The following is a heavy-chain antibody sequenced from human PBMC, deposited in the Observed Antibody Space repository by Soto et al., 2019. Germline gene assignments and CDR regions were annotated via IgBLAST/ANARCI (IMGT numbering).Heavy chain of an antibody. CDR3: ARDGGVYDDYGPFDY. J-gene: IGHJ4*02. CDR2: INAGNGNT. CDR1: GYTFTSYA. Sequence: QVQLVQSGAEVKKPGASVKVSCKASGYTFTSYAMHWVRQAPGQRLEWMGWINAGNGNTKYSQKFQGRVTITRDTSASTAYMELSSLRSEDTAVYYCARDGGVYDDYGPFDYWGQGTLVTVSS. D-gene: IGHD4-17*01. V-gene: IGHV1-3*01.